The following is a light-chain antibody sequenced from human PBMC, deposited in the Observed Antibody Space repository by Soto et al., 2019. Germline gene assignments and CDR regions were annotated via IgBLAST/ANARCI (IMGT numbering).Light chain of an antibody. V-gene: IGKV1-39*01. CDR1: QSISSY. J-gene: IGKJ1*01. CDR3: QESYSTS. Sequence: DSQMTQSPTSLSASVGDSVTITCRASQSISSYLNWYQQKPGKAPKLLIYAASSLQSGVPSRFSGSGSGTDFTLTISSLQPEDIATYYCQESYSTSFGQGTKVDIK. CDR2: AAS.